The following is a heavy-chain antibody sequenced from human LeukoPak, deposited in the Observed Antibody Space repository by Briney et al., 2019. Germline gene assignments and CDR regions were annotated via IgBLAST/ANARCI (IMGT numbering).Heavy chain of an antibody. J-gene: IGHJ4*02. V-gene: IGHV5-51*01. Sequence: KSGESLKISCKGSGYSFTSYWIGWVRQMPGKGLEWMGIIYPGDSDTRYSPSFQGQVTISADKSISTAYLQWSSLKASDTAMYYCARREYYYDSSGYIKGAAYCFDYWGQGTLVTVSS. D-gene: IGHD3-22*01. CDR2: IYPGDSDT. CDR1: GYSFTSYW. CDR3: ARREYYYDSSGYIKGAAYCFDY.